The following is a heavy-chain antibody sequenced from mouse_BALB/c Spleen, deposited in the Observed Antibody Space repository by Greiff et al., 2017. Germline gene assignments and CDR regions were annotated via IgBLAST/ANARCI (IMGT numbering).Heavy chain of an antibody. Sequence: VQLKESGAELVRPGALVKLSCKASGFNIKDYYMHWVKQRPEQGLEWIGWIDPENGNTIYDPKFQGKASITADTSSNTAYLQLSSLTSEDTAVYYCASWGNYDAYWGQGTLVTVSA. D-gene: IGHD2-1*01. CDR2: IDPENGNT. V-gene: IGHV14-1*02. CDR3: ASWGNYDAY. J-gene: IGHJ3*01. CDR1: GFNIKDYY.